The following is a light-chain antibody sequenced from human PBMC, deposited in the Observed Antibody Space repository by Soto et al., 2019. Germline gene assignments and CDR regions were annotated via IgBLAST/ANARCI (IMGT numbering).Light chain of an antibody. CDR1: TGAVTSGHY. V-gene: IGLV7-46*01. CDR3: LLSYSGGLWV. CDR2: DTT. Sequence: QAVVTQEPSLTVSPGGTVTLTCGSSTGAVTSGHYPYWFQQKPGQAPRTLIYDTTNKHSWTPARFSGSLLGGKAALTLAGAQPEDEADYYCLLSYSGGLWVFGGGTQLTV. J-gene: IGLJ3*02.